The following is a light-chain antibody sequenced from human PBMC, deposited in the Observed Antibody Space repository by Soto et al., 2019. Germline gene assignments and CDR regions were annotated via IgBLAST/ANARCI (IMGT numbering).Light chain of an antibody. V-gene: IGLV2-23*01. CDR3: GTYAGSKTYV. CDR1: SSDVGNYNL. Sequence: QSVLTQPASVSGSPAQSITISCTVPSSDVGNYNLVSWYQKHPGKVPKLMIYEGSKRPPGVSHRFSGSQSGNTASLAISGLQAQDEADYYCGTYAGSKTYVFGAATKVTV. CDR2: EGS. J-gene: IGLJ1*01.